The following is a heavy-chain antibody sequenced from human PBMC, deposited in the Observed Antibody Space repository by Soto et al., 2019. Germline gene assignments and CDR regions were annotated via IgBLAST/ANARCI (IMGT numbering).Heavy chain of an antibody. D-gene: IGHD5-18*01. V-gene: IGHV4-59*01. CDR3: AGGRYIYGI. CDR1: GGSIKSYY. CDR2: MYYSGNT. J-gene: IGHJ4*02. Sequence: QVQLQESGPGLVKPSETLSLTCTVSGGSIKSYYWSWIRQPPGKGLEWIGYMYYSGNTNHNPSLKSRVTISVDTSKNQISLKMTSVTAADTAVYYCAGGRYIYGIWGQGTLVIVSS.